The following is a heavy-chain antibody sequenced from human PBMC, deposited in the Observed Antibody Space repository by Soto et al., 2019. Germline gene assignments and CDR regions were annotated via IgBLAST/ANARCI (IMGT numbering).Heavy chain of an antibody. V-gene: IGHV5-51*01. CDR1: GYSFTSYW. CDR2: IYPGDSDT. D-gene: IGHD3-3*01. Sequence: GESLKISCKGSGYSFTSYWIGWVRQMPGKGLEWMGIIYPGDSDTRYSPSFQGQVTISADKSISTAYLQWSSLKASDTAMYYWASLSGFTIWSGYPYAFDIWGQGTMVTVSS. CDR3: ASLSGFTIWSGYPYAFDI. J-gene: IGHJ3*02.